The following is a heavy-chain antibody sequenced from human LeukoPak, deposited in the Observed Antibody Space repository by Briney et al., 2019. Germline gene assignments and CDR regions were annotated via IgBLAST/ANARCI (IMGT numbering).Heavy chain of an antibody. CDR2: IDNSGST. CDR3: ARPPGIAAAWLDP. D-gene: IGHD6-13*01. V-gene: IGHV4-39*01. J-gene: IGHJ5*02. CDR1: GGSISGSSYN. Sequence: SETLSLTCTVSGGSISGSSYNWAWIRQPPGKGLEWIGSIDNSGSTYYNPSLKSRVTISVDTSKDQFSLKLTSVTAADTAVYYCARPPGIAAAWLDPWGQGTLVTVSS.